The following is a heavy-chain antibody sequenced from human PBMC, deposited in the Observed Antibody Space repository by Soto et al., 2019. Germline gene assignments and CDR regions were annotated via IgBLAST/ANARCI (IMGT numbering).Heavy chain of an antibody. CDR3: AHGMDYENYFDY. CDR2: IYWDDDK. D-gene: IGHD4-17*01. CDR1: GFSLSTSGVS. J-gene: IGHJ4*02. V-gene: IGHV2-5*02. Sequence: QITLKESGPTLVKPTQTLTLTCTFSGFSLSTSGVSVGWIRQPPGKALEWLALIYWDDDKRYSPSLKRRLTVLKGXPKHQVVPTMTNMDPVDTATYYCAHGMDYENYFDYWGQGTLVTVSS.